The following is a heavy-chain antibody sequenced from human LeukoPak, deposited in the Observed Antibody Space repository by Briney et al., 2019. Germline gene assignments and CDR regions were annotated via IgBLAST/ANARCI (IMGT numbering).Heavy chain of an antibody. CDR2: VNSQADT. V-gene: IGHV4-59*01. CDR3: ARAWIMGDFDI. CDR1: NGSIGTFH. Sequence: SETLSLTCEVSNGSIGTFHWNWIRQPPGKELEWIGYVNSQADTKYNPSLKSRVSLSIDTTKNQFSLRLTSLTAADTAVYYCARAWIMGDFDIWGQGFLVTVSS. J-gene: IGHJ4*02. D-gene: IGHD2-2*03.